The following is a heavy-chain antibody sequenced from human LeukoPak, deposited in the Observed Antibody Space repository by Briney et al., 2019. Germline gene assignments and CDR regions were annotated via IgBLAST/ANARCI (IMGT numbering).Heavy chain of an antibody. CDR1: GGSISSGGYY. CDR3: ARDRSSTIVDY. V-gene: IGHV4-30-2*01. Sequence: PSETLSLTCTVSGGSISSGGYYWSWIRQPPGKGLEWIGYIYHSGSTYYNPSLKSRVTISVDRSKNQFSLKLSSVTAADTAVYYCARDRSSTIVDYWGQGTLVTVSS. D-gene: IGHD2-2*01. J-gene: IGHJ4*02. CDR2: IYHSGST.